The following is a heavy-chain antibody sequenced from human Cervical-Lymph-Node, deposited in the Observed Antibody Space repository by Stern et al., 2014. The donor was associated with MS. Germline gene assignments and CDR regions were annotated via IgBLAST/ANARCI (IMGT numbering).Heavy chain of an antibody. D-gene: IGHD2-21*02. CDR3: ARVRSVSVETAGGEAFDL. Sequence: QVQLVQSGPEVKKPGASVKVSCKASGYTFSDYYMHWVRQAPGQGLEWMGWVNPISGVPNYAQKYEGRVSMTRDKSINTAYIELSGLISDDTAVYYCARVRSVSVETAGGEAFDLWGQGTVLTVSS. J-gene: IGHJ3*01. CDR2: VNPISGVP. CDR1: GYTFSDYY. V-gene: IGHV1-2*02.